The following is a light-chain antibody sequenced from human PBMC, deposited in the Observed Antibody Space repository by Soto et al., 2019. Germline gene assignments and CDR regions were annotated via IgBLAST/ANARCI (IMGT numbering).Light chain of an antibody. CDR2: WAS. V-gene: IGKV4-1*01. CDR3: QQYYTTPPT. J-gene: IGKJ2*01. CDR1: QSVLYSSKNKNY. Sequence: DIAMTQSPDSLAVSLGERATINCKSSQSVLYSSKNKNYLAWYQQKPGQPPKRLIYWASTRESGVPDRFSGSGSGTDFTLTISSLQAEDVAVYYCQQYYTTPPTFGQGTKLEIK.